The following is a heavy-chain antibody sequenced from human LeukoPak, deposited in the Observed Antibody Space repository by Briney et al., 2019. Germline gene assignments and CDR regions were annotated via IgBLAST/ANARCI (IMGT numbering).Heavy chain of an antibody. J-gene: IGHJ6*03. CDR1: GFTFSSYG. Sequence: AGGSLRFSCAASGFTFSSYGMHWVRQAPGKGLEWVAFIRYDGSNKYYADSVKGRFTISRDNSKNTLYLQMNSLRAEDTAVYYCARDMIGYCSSTSCYSHYYYYMDVWGKGTTVTISS. CDR2: IRYDGSNK. V-gene: IGHV3-30*02. CDR3: ARDMIGYCSSTSCYSHYYYYMDV. D-gene: IGHD2-2*01.